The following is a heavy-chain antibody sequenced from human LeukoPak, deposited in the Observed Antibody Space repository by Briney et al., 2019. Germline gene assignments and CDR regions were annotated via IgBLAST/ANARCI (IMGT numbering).Heavy chain of an antibody. CDR3: ARLKLRNYFDY. J-gene: IGHJ4*02. D-gene: IGHD1-7*01. V-gene: IGHV4-39*07. Sequence: SETLSLTCTVSGGSISSYYWSWIRQPPGKGLEWIGSIYYSGSTYYNPSLKSRVTISVDTSKNQFSLKLSSVTAADTAVYYCARLKLRNYFDYWGQGTLVTVSS. CDR2: IYYSGST. CDR1: GGSISSYY.